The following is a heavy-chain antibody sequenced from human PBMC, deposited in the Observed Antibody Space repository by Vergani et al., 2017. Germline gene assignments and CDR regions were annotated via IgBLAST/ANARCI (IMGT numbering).Heavy chain of an antibody. CDR3: AKVKFVGYDILTGYYTAGGHYFDY. D-gene: IGHD3-9*01. V-gene: IGHV3-23*01. CDR1: GFTFSSYA. J-gene: IGHJ4*02. Sequence: EVQLLESGGGLVQPGGSLRLSCAASGFTFSSYAMSWVRQAPGKGLEWVSAISGSGGSTYYADSVKGRFTISRDNSKTTLYLQMHSLRAEDTAVYYCAKVKFVGYDILTGYYTAGGHYFDYWGQGTLVTVSS. CDR2: ISGSGGST.